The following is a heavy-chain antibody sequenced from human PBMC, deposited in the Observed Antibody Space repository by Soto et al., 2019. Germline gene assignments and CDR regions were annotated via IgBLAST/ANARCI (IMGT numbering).Heavy chain of an antibody. CDR3: ARDLSYGSLDFDY. V-gene: IGHV1-69*13. Sequence: SVKVSCKASGGTFSSYAISWVRQAPGQGLEWMGGIIPIFGTANYAQKFQGRVTITADESTSTAYMELSSLRSEDTAVYYCARDLSYGSLDFDYWGQGTLVTVSS. CDR2: IIPIFGTA. D-gene: IGHD5-18*01. J-gene: IGHJ4*02. CDR1: GGTFSSYA.